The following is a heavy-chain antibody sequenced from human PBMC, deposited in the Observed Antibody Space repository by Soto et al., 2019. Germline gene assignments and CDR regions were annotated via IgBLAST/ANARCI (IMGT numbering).Heavy chain of an antibody. Sequence: QVQLQESGPGLVKPSETLSLTCTVSGGSISSYYWSWIRQPPGKGLEWIGYFYYSGSTNYNPSLKSRVTMSLDTSKNQFSLMLTSVTAEDTALYYCARGGLRWYLGYWGQGTLVTVSS. D-gene: IGHD2-15*01. CDR3: ARGGLRWYLGY. V-gene: IGHV4-59*08. J-gene: IGHJ4*02. CDR1: GGSISSYY. CDR2: FYYSGST.